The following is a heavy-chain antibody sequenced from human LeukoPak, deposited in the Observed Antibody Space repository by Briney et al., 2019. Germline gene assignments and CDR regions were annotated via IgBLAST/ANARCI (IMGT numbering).Heavy chain of an antibody. CDR2: ISSSSSYI. D-gene: IGHD3-16*02. Sequence: PGGSLRLSCAASGFTFSSYSMNWVRQAPGKGLEWVSSISSSSSYIYYADSVKGRFTISRDNAKNSLYLQMNSLRAEDTAVYYCARELSVYRDPRTDYWGQGTLVTVSS. CDR3: ARELSVYRDPRTDY. J-gene: IGHJ4*02. V-gene: IGHV3-21*01. CDR1: GFTFSSYS.